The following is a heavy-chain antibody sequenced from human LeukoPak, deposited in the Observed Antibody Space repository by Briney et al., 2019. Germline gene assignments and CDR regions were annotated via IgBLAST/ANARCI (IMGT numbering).Heavy chain of an antibody. CDR1: GYTFTSYG. CDR2: IIPIFGTA. CDR3: AREVDTGAFDI. V-gene: IGHV1-69*06. Sequence: SVKVSCKASGYTFTSYGISWVRQAPGQGLEWMGGIIPIFGTANYAQKFQGRVTITADKSTSTAYMELSSLRSEDTAVYYCAREVDTGAFDIWGQGTMVTVSS. J-gene: IGHJ3*02. D-gene: IGHD5-18*01.